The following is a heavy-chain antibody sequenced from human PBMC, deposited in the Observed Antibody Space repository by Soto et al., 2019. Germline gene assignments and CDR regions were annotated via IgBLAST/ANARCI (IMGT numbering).Heavy chain of an antibody. CDR1: GGTFSSYA. CDR2: IIPIFGTA. J-gene: IGHJ3*02. Sequence: SVKVSCKASGGTFSSYAISWVRQAPGQGLEWMGGIIPIFGTANYAQKFQGRVTVTADESTSTAYMELSSLRSEDTAVYYCARSSTSPGAFDIWGQGTMVTVS. V-gene: IGHV1-69*13. CDR3: ARSSTSPGAFDI. D-gene: IGHD2-2*01.